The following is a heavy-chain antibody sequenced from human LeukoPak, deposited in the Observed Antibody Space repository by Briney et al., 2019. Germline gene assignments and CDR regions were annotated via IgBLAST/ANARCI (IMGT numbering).Heavy chain of an antibody. J-gene: IGHJ4*02. D-gene: IGHD3-3*01. CDR1: GFTFGDYS. CDR2: IRSKAHGGTT. V-gene: IGHV3-49*04. Sequence: PGRSLRLSCTGSGFTFGDYSMNWVRQAPGKGLEWVAFIRSKAHGGTTEYAASVKGRFTFSRDDSRSVAYLQMNNLRTADTAVYYCARDQVYYDFWSAYWGQGTLVTVSS. CDR3: ARDQVYYDFWSAY.